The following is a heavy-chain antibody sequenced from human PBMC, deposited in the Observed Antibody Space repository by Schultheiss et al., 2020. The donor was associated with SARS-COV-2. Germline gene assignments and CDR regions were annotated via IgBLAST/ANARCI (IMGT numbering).Heavy chain of an antibody. V-gene: IGHV1-69*13. D-gene: IGHD6-19*01. CDR3: AREGAASGIAVAGTYY. CDR2: IIPIFGTA. CDR1: GGTFSSYA. Sequence: SVKVSCKASGGTFSSYAISWVRQAPGQGLEWMGGIIPIFGTANYAQKFQGRVTITADESTSTAYMELSSLRSEDTAVYYCAREGAASGIAVAGTYYWGQGTLVTVSS. J-gene: IGHJ4*02.